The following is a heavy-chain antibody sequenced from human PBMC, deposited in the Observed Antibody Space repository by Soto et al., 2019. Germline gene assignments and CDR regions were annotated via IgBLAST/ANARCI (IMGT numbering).Heavy chain of an antibody. Sequence: GGSLRLSCAASGFTFSSYSMNWVRQAPGKGLEWVPYISSSSSTIYYADSVKGRFTISRDNAKNSLYLQMNSLRAEDTAVYYCARDTISEYSSSSYYYYYMDVWGKGTTVTVSS. V-gene: IGHV3-48*01. CDR2: ISSSSSTI. CDR1: GFTFSSYS. CDR3: ARDTISEYSSSSYYYYYMDV. J-gene: IGHJ6*03. D-gene: IGHD6-6*01.